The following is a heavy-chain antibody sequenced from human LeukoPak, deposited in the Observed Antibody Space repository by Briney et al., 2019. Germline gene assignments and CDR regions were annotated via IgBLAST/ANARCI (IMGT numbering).Heavy chain of an antibody. V-gene: IGHV3-21*01. CDR1: GFTFSSYS. CDR2: ISSSSSYI. CDR3: AKATPGVVVVPAAIILSAFDI. J-gene: IGHJ3*02. Sequence: GGSLRLSCAASGFTFSSYSMNWGRQAPGKGLGWGSSISSSSSYIYYADSVKGRYTISRDNAKNSLYLQMNSLRAEDTAVYYCAKATPGVVVVPAAIILSAFDIWGQGTMVTVSS. D-gene: IGHD2-2*01.